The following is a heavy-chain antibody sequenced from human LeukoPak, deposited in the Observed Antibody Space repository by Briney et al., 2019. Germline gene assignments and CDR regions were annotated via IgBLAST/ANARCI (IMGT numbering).Heavy chain of an antibody. Sequence: PGGSLRLSCAASGFTFSSYDMSWVRQAPGKGLEWVSVIGSSGGSTYYADSVKGRFTISRDNSKNTLYLQMNSLGAEDTAVYYCAKMEVVTADDKYFQYWGQGTLVTVSS. CDR1: GFTFSSYD. CDR3: AKMEVVTADDKYFQY. CDR2: IGSSGGST. V-gene: IGHV3-23*01. D-gene: IGHD2-21*02. J-gene: IGHJ1*01.